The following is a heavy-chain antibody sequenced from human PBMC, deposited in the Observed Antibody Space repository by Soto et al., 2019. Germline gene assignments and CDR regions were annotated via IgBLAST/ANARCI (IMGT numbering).Heavy chain of an antibody. J-gene: IGHJ4*02. D-gene: IGHD2-15*01. CDR2: SIPLFDAT. V-gene: IGHV1-69*06. Sequence: QVQLVQSGAEVRKPGSSVKVSCKASGGTFTTYDIIWVRQAPGQVLEWMGGSIPLFDATKYAQRFQGRVTTTADKSTGTAYMELSSLRSEDTAMYYCARDRSSSCYNGTFYFDSWGQGTLITVSS. CDR1: GGTFTTYD. CDR3: ARDRSSSCYNGTFYFDS.